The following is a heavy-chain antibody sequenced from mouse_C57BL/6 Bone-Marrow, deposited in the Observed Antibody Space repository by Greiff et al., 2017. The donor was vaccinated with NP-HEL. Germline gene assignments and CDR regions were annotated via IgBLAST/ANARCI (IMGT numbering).Heavy chain of an antibody. D-gene: IGHD1-1*01. V-gene: IGHV1-82*01. J-gene: IGHJ1*03. Sequence: QVQLKASGPELVKPGASVKISCKASCYAFSSSWMNWVKQRPGTGLEWIGRIYPGDGDTNYNGKFKGKATLTADKSSRTAYMQLSSLTSEDSAVYCCARPYGSSYGWYFDVWGTGTTVTVSS. CDR3: ARPYGSSYGWYFDV. CDR1: CYAFSSSW. CDR2: IYPGDGDT.